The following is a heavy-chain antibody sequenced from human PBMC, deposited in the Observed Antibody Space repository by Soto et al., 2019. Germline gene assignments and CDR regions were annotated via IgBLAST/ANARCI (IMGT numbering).Heavy chain of an antibody. D-gene: IGHD1-1*01. V-gene: IGHV4-4*02. CDR1: GGSVRAPDW. CDR2: VHISGHS. CDR3: ARVRQGCSANNCYFDP. J-gene: IGHJ5*01. Sequence: SETLSLTCTPSGGSVRAPDWWNWVRQSPDKGLEWIAEVHISGHSNHNPSLRSRVSVSIDSSKNQFYLNLNSVTAADTAIYYCARVRQGCSANNCYFDPWGQGTQVTVSS.